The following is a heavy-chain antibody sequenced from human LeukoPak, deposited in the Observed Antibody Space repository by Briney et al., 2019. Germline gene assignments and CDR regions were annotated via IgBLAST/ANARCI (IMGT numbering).Heavy chain of an antibody. D-gene: IGHD5-18*01. CDR1: GFTFSSYS. CDR2: ISDSSSSI. Sequence: GGSLRLSCAASGFTFSSYSMNWVRQAPGKGLEWVSYISDSSSSIYYADSVKGRFTISRDNAKNSLYLQMNSLRAEDTAVYYCARPLTSGYSYGYWGQGTLVTVSS. J-gene: IGHJ4*02. V-gene: IGHV3-48*01. CDR3: ARPLTSGYSYGY.